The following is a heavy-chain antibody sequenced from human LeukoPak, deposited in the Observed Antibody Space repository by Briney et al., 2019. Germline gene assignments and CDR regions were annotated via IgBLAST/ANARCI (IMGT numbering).Heavy chain of an antibody. CDR2: ISISSIYI. V-gene: IGHV3-21*01. Sequence: GGSLRLSCAASGFTFSTYSMNWVRQAPGRGLEWVSSISISSIYIHYADSVKGRFTVSRDNAKNSLYLQMNSLRAEDTAVYYCARDQTTYLTTTEYKWFDPWGQGTLVTVSS. CDR3: ARDQTTYLTTTEYKWFDP. J-gene: IGHJ5*02. CDR1: GFTFSTYS. D-gene: IGHD1-1*01.